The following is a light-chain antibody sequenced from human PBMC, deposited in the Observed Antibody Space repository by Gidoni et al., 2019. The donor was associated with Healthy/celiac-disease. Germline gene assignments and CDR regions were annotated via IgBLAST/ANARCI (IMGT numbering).Light chain of an antibody. V-gene: IGLV2-11*01. Sequence: QSALTQPRSVPGSPGQSVTLSCTGTSSDVGGYNYVSWYQQHPRKAPKLMIYDVSKRPSGVPDRFSGSKSGNTASLTISGLQAEDEADDYCCSYAGSYTFGGYVFGTGTKVTV. J-gene: IGLJ1*01. CDR3: CSYAGSYTFGGYV. CDR1: SSDVGGYNY. CDR2: DVS.